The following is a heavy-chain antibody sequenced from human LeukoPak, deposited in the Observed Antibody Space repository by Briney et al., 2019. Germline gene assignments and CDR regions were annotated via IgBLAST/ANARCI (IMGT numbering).Heavy chain of an antibody. CDR2: IYHSGSS. Sequence: SETLSLTCNVSGYSISSGYYWGWIRQPPGKGLEWIGSIYHSGSSYYNPSLKSRVTISVHMSKNQFSLKLTSVTDADTAVYYCARVGRDFLTFHFDSWGQGTLVTVSS. J-gene: IGHJ4*02. V-gene: IGHV4-38-2*02. D-gene: IGHD3-9*01. CDR3: ARVGRDFLTFHFDS. CDR1: GYSISSGYY.